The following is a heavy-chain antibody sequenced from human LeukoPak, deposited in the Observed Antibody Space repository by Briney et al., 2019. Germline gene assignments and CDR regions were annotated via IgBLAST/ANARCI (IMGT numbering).Heavy chain of an antibody. D-gene: IGHD3-22*01. Sequence: PGGSLRLSCAASGFTFSSSWMHWVRQAPGKGLVWVSRINSDGSSTSYADSVKGRFSISRDNAKNTLYLQMNSLRAEDTAVYYCARDSHDYYDSSDYYYEGGAFDIWGQGTMVTVSS. CDR1: GFTFSSSW. CDR2: INSDGSST. CDR3: ARDSHDYYDSSDYYYEGGAFDI. J-gene: IGHJ3*02. V-gene: IGHV3-74*01.